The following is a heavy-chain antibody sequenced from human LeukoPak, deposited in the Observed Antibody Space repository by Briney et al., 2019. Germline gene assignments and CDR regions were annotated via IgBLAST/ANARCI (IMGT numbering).Heavy chain of an antibody. CDR3: ARSRRLAVAGNGATTYYYYYYYMDV. CDR2: INHSGST. Sequence: SETLSLTCAVYGGSFSGYYWSWIRQPPGKGLEWIGEINHSGSTNYNPSLKSRVTISVDTSKNQFSLKLSSVTAADTAVYYCARSRRLAVAGNGATTYYYYYYYMDVWGKGTTVTISS. D-gene: IGHD6-19*01. CDR1: GGSFSGYY. J-gene: IGHJ6*03. V-gene: IGHV4-34*01.